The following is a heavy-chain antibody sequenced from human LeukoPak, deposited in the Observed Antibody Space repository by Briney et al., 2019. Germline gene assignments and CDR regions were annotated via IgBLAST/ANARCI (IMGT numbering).Heavy chain of an antibody. J-gene: IGHJ4*02. CDR2: IYYSGST. Sequence: SQTLSLTCTVSGGSISSGGYYWSWIRQHPGKGLEWIGYIYYSGSTYYNPSLKSRVTISVDTSENQFSLKLSSVTAADTAVYYCASQSIFGVVPEFDYWGQGTLVTVSS. CDR1: GGSISSGGYY. V-gene: IGHV4-31*03. CDR3: ASQSIFGVVPEFDY. D-gene: IGHD3-3*01.